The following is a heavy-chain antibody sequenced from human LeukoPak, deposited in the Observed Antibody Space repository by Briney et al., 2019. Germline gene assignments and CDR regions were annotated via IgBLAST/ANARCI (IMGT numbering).Heavy chain of an antibody. J-gene: IGHJ4*02. Sequence: GGSLRLSCAASGFTFSSYAMSWVRQAPGKGLEWVSAISGSGGSTYYADSVKGRFTISRDNSKNTLYLQMNSLRAEDTAVYYCAKTQHYYDSSGYYPNYFDYWGQGTLVTVSS. CDR2: ISGSGGST. CDR3: AKTQHYYDSSGYYPNYFDY. V-gene: IGHV3-23*01. D-gene: IGHD3-22*01. CDR1: GFTFSSYA.